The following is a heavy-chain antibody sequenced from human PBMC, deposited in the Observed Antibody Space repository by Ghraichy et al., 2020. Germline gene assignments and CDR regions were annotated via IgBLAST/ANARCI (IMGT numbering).Heavy chain of an antibody. CDR2: ISWDGGST. CDR1: GFTFDDYA. CDR3: AKDICLGIAAAGTRFGQECQDYYYGMDV. V-gene: IGHV3-43D*03. Sequence: GGSLRLSCAASGFTFDDYAMHWVRQAPGKGLEWVSLISWDGGSTYYADSVKGRFTISRDNSKNSLYLQMNSLRAEDTALYYCAKDICLGIAAAGTRFGQECQDYYYGMDVWGQGTTVTVSS. J-gene: IGHJ6*02. D-gene: IGHD6-13*01.